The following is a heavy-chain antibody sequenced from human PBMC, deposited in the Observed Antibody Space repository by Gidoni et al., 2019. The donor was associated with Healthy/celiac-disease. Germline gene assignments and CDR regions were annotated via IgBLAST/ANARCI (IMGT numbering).Heavy chain of an antibody. V-gene: IGHV4-59*08. CDR1: GGSISSYY. CDR3: ASSADIADLDY. Sequence: QVQLQESGPGLVKPSETLSLTCTVSGGSISSYYWSWIRQPPGKGLEWIGYIYYSGSPNDNPSLKSRVTISVDTSKTQFSLKLSSVTAADTAVYYCASSADIADLDYWGQGTLVTVSS. J-gene: IGHJ4*02. D-gene: IGHD6-13*01. CDR2: IYYSGSP.